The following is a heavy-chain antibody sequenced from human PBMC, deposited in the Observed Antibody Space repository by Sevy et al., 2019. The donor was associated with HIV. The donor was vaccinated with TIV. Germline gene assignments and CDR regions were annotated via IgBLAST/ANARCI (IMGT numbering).Heavy chain of an antibody. J-gene: IGHJ4*02. CDR2: IGGSGGST. CDR3: ANGALIAAAPAYFDY. CDR1: GFTFSSYA. Sequence: GGSLRLSCAASGFTFSSYAMSWVHQAPGKGLEWVSGIGGSGGSTYYADSVKGRFTISRDNSKNTLYLQMKSLRAEDTAVYYCANGALIAAAPAYFDYWGQGTLVTVSS. V-gene: IGHV3-23*01. D-gene: IGHD6-13*01.